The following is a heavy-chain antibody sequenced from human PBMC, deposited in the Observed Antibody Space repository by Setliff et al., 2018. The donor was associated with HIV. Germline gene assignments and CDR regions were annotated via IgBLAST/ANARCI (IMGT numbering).Heavy chain of an antibody. D-gene: IGHD2-8*01. V-gene: IGHV4-34*01. Sequence: PSETLSLTCAVYGGSFSGYYWSWIRQPPGKGLEWTGEINHSGSTNYNPSLKSRVTISLDTSRNQFSLKLSSVTAADTAVYYCECYNSDDGYFDNWGQGALVTVSS. J-gene: IGHJ4*02. CDR2: INHSGST. CDR1: GGSFSGYY. CDR3: ECYNSDDGYFDN.